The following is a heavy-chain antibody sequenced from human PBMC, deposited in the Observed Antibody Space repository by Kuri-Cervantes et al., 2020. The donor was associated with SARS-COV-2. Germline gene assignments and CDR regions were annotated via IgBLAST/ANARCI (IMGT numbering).Heavy chain of an antibody. D-gene: IGHD2-21*01. V-gene: IGHV3-23*01. CDR1: GFQFDDYT. Sequence: GESLKISCAASGFQFDDYTMHWVRQPPGKGLEWVSAISGSGGSTYYADSVKGRFTISRDNSKNTLYLQMNSLRAEDTAVYYCAKTPIVVVIAITYYFGYWGQGTLVTVSS. CDR2: ISGSGGST. J-gene: IGHJ4*02. CDR3: AKTPIVVVIAITYYFGY.